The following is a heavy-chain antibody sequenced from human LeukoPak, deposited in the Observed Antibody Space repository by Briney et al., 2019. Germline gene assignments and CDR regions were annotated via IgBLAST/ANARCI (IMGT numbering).Heavy chain of an antibody. Sequence: GGSLRLSCVASGFTFSKYGMHWVRQAPGKGLEWVAVISYDGNDKYYADSVKGRFTISRDISKNTLYLQMNSLRAEDTAVYYCASYGSGSYPYWGQGTLVTVSS. CDR1: GFTFSKYG. J-gene: IGHJ4*02. V-gene: IGHV3-30*03. CDR3: ASYGSGSYPY. CDR2: ISYDGNDK. D-gene: IGHD3-10*01.